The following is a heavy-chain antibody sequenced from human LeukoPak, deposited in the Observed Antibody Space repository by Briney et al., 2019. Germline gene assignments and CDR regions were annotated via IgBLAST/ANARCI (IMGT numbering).Heavy chain of an antibody. CDR2: IYHSGSP. V-gene: IGHV4-4*02. CDR3: ARVNINNWHSCDY. CDR1: GGSISSNNW. J-gene: IGHJ4*02. Sequence: PSGTLSLTCAVSGGSISSNNWWGWVRQPPGKGLEWIGEIYHSGSPNYNPSLKSRVTISVDKSRNHFSLNLSSVTATDTAVYYCARVNINNWHSCDYWGQGTLVTVSS. D-gene: IGHD1-1*01.